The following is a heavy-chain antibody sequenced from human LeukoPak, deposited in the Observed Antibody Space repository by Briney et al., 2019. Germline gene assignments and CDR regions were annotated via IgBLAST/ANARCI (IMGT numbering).Heavy chain of an antibody. J-gene: IGHJ6*02. D-gene: IGHD3-3*01. CDR1: GFRLSDFS. V-gene: IGHV3-48*01. CDR3: ARVPKFTAIFG. Sequence: GGSLRLSCAASGFRLSDFSMNWVRQAPGKGLEWISYISSSGSPIYYADSVKGRFTITGDNAKNSLFLQMNSLRAEDTAVYYCARVPKFTAIFGWGQGTTVTVSS. CDR2: ISSSGSPI.